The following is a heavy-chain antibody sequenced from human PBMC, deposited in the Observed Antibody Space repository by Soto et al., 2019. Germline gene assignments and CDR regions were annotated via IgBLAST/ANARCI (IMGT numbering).Heavy chain of an antibody. V-gene: IGHV3-53*01. CDR2: IYSDGST. CDR1: GLTVSGSY. CDR3: VRDGSTGWHFDS. D-gene: IGHD6-19*01. Sequence: LRLSCAASGLTVSGSYMTWVRQAPGMGLQWVSVIYSDGSTYYADSVKGRFSISRDIAKNMLYLQMNSLRAEDTAVYYCVRDGSTGWHFDSWGQGTLVTVSS. J-gene: IGHJ4*02.